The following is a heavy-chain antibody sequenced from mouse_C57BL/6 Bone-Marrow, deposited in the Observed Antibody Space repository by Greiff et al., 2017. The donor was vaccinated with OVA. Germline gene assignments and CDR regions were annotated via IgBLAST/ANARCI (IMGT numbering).Heavy chain of an antibody. J-gene: IGHJ4*01. V-gene: IGHV14-2*01. Sequence: EVQRVESGAELVKPGASVKLSCTASGFNIKDYYMHWVKQRTEQGLEWIGRIDPEDGETKYAPKFQGKATITAATTSNTAYLQLSSLTSEDTAVYFWARESFLYAMDYWGQGTSVTVSS. CDR3: ARESFLYAMDY. CDR2: IDPEDGET. CDR1: GFNIKDYY. D-gene: IGHD6-2*01.